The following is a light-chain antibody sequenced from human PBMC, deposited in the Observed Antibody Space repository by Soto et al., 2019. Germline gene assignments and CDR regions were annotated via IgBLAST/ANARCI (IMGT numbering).Light chain of an antibody. J-gene: IGKJ1*01. V-gene: IGKV1-5*01. CDR2: DAS. Sequence: DIQMTQSPSTLSASVGDRVTITCRASQSISSWLAWYQQKPGKAPKLLIYDASSLESGVPSRFSGSGSGTEFNLTINSMQTDDLATYYCKQYNTYPWTFGQGNKVEIK. CDR3: KQYNTYPWT. CDR1: QSISSW.